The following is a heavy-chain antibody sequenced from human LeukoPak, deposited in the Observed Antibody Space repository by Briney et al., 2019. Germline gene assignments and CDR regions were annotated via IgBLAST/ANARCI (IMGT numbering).Heavy chain of an antibody. CDR1: GFTFTTSA. J-gene: IGHJ4*02. Sequence: GGSLRLSCAASGFTFTTSAMNWVRQVPGKGLEWVSSIDYDSSHIYYAASVRGRFTISRDNARDSVYLQMDSLRVEDTAVYYCTRDPLRYLRVGHYDYWGQGTLVAVSS. CDR3: TRDPLRYLRVGHYDY. V-gene: IGHV3-21*01. D-gene: IGHD3-9*01. CDR2: IDYDSSHI.